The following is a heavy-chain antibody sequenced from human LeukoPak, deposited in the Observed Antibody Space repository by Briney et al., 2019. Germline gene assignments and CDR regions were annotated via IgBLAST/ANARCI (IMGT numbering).Heavy chain of an antibody. CDR2: IANDGGST. CDR1: GFTFTTYA. CDR3: ARDGYLAPVIAYLDY. D-gene: IGHD2-2*03. J-gene: IGHJ4*02. V-gene: IGHV3-23*01. Sequence: GGSLRLSCAASGFTFTTYAMSWVRQAPGKGLERVSTIANDGGSTYYADSVKGRFTISRDNSKNTVYLQMNSLRAEDTAVYYCARDGYLAPVIAYLDYWGQGTPVTVSS.